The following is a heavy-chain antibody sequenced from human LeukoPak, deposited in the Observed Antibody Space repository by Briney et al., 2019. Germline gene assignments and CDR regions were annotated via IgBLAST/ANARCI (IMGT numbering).Heavy chain of an antibody. V-gene: IGHV1-46*01. CDR3: AREPRDSSSWYDY. J-gene: IGHJ4*02. D-gene: IGHD6-13*01. CDR2: INPSGGST. Sequence: ASVTVSCTASGYTFTSYDINWVRQAPGQGLEWMGIINPSGGSTSYAQKFQGRVTMTRDMSTSTVYMELSSLRSEDTAVYYCAREPRDSSSWYDYWGQGTLVTVSS. CDR1: GYTFTSYD.